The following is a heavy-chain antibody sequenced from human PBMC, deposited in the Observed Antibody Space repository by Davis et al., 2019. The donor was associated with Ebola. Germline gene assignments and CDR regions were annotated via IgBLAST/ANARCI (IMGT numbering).Heavy chain of an antibody. CDR2: IYYSGST. CDR3: ASDLRSYRLNWFDP. V-gene: IGHV4-61*01. Sequence: MPSETLSLTCTVSGGSVSSGSYYWSWIRQPPGKGLEWIGYIYYSGSTNYNPSLKSRVTISVDTSKNQFSLKLSSVTAADTAVYYCASDLRSYRLNWFDPWGQGTLVTVSS. CDR1: GGSVSSGSYY. D-gene: IGHD3-16*02. J-gene: IGHJ5*02.